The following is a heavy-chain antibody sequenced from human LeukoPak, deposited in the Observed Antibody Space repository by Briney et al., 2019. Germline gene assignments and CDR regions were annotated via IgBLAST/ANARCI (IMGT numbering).Heavy chain of an antibody. D-gene: IGHD3-3*01. CDR1: GFTFSSYG. CDR3: ARGVPYASWSGPHYSDY. CDR2: IKQDGSQK. Sequence: GRSLRLSCAASGFTFSSYGMHWVRQAPGKGLEWVANIKQDGSQKYYVGSVKGRFSISRDNAKNSLYLQMNSLRAEDTAVYYCARGVPYASWSGPHYSDYWGQGTLVTVSS. V-gene: IGHV3-7*01. J-gene: IGHJ4*02.